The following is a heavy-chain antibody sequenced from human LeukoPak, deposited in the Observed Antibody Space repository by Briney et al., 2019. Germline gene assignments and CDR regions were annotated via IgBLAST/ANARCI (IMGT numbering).Heavy chain of an antibody. J-gene: IGHJ4*02. CDR2: INHSGST. V-gene: IGHV4-34*01. D-gene: IGHD2-2*01. CDR3: ARGRNVGYCGSNSCSFDY. Sequence: SETLSLTCAVHGGSFSGYYWSWIRQPPGKGLEWIGEINHSGSTNYNPSLKSRVTISGDTSNNQFPLKLTSVTAADTALYYCARGRNVGYCGSNSCSFDYWGQGTLVTVSS. CDR1: GGSFSGYY.